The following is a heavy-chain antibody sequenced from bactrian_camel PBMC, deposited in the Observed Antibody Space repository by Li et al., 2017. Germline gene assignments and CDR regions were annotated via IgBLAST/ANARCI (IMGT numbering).Heavy chain of an antibody. J-gene: IGHJ6*01. D-gene: IGHD7*01. CDR1: GFTFSNYA. V-gene: IGHV3S40*01. CDR3: ATWWSVGF. Sequence: DVQLVESGGGLVQPGASLRLSCQTSGFTFSNYATSWVRLAPGKGLEWVAHSIEGYTAYTDPVKGRFIISRDNAKNTLYLQMNSLKTEDTAVNYCATWWSVGFWGQGTQVTVS. CDR2: HSIEGYT.